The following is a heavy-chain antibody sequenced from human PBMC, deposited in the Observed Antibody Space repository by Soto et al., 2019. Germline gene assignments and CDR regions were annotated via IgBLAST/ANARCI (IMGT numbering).Heavy chain of an antibody. CDR2: MNPGSGKT. J-gene: IGHJ5*02. D-gene: IGHD6-13*01. Sequence: ASVKVSCKASGYSFINFDTSWVRQAAGQGPEWLGWMNPGSGKTGYTSKFQGRVAMTRDASTATSHLDLTSLTSDDTAVYYCARMASAGTLNWFDPWGAGTLVTVSS. CDR1: GYSFINFD. V-gene: IGHV1-8*02. CDR3: ARMASAGTLNWFDP.